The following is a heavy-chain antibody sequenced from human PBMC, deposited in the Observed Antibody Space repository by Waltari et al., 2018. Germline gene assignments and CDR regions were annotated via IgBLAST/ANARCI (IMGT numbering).Heavy chain of an antibody. J-gene: IGHJ6*02. Sequence: EVQLLESGGGLVQPGGSLRLSCAASGFTFSSYAMSWVRQAPGKGLEWVSAISGSGGSTYYADSVKGRFTISRDNAKNTLYLQMNSLRAEDTAVYYCAKGDGEPPYYYDGMDVWGQGTTVTVSS. CDR2: ISGSGGST. CDR3: AKGDGEPPYYYDGMDV. CDR1: GFTFSSYA. V-gene: IGHV3-23*01.